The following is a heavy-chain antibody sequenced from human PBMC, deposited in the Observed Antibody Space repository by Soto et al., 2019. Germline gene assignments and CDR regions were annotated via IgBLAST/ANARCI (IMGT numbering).Heavy chain of an antibody. CDR1: GFTFSNSA. J-gene: IGHJ5*02. CDR3: ARSLNIHWKNYFDP. D-gene: IGHD1-1*01. Sequence: GGSLRLSCAASGFTFSNSAMSWVRQAPGKGLEWVSVISGAGDNTHYADSVQGRFTISRDNSKNTLYLDMNSLRAEDTALYYCARSLNIHWKNYFDPWGQGTLVTVSS. V-gene: IGHV3-23*01. CDR2: ISGAGDNT.